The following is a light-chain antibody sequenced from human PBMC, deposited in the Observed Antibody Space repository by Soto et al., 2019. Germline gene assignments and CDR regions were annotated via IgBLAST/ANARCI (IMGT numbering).Light chain of an antibody. CDR1: SSDVGAFNY. J-gene: IGLJ1*01. CDR3: NSYTSNNTYV. Sequence: QSVLTQPASVSWAPGQAITISFSGTSSDVGAFNYVSWYQQHPGKAPKLMIYDVSNRPSGVSNRFSGSKSGNTASLTISGLRAEDEADYYCNSYTSNNTYVFGTGSKVTVL. V-gene: IGLV2-14*03. CDR2: DVS.